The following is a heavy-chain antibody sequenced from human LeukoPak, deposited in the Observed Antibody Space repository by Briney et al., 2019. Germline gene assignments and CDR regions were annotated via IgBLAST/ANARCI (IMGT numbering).Heavy chain of an antibody. D-gene: IGHD3-3*01. CDR2: MNPNSGNT. V-gene: IGHV1-8*03. Sequence: ASVKVSCKASGYTFTSYDINWVRQAPGQGLEWMGWMNPNSGNTGYAQKFQGRVTITRNTSISTAYMELSSLRSEGTAVYYCAREAYDFWSGYLHYMDVWGKGTTVTVSS. CDR1: GYTFTSYD. J-gene: IGHJ6*03. CDR3: AREAYDFWSGYLHYMDV.